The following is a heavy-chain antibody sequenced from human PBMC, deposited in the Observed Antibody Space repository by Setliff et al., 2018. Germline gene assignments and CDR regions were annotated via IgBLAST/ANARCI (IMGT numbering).Heavy chain of an antibody. CDR1: GFSFKEYY. D-gene: IGHD2-15*01. Sequence: LRLSCAASGFSFKEYYMSWIRQAPGKGLEWVSYISSSGSTIYYADSVKGRFTISRDNPKNSLYLEMTSLGAEDTAVYYCVRFGLLDAFDIWGQGTMVTVSS. CDR2: ISSSGSTI. J-gene: IGHJ3*02. V-gene: IGHV3-11*04. CDR3: VRFGLLDAFDI.